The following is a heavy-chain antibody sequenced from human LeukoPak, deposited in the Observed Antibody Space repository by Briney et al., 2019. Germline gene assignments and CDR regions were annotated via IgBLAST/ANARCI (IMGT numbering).Heavy chain of an antibody. V-gene: IGHV4-34*01. D-gene: IGHD6-19*01. CDR2: IYHSGGT. CDR1: GGSFSGYY. J-gene: IGHJ4*02. Sequence: SETLSLTCAVYGGSFSGYYWSWIRQPPGKGLEWIGEIYHSGGTYYNPSLKSRVTISVDTSKNQFSLKLSSVTAADTAVYYCARRYSSGWYYFDYWGQGTLVTVSS. CDR3: ARRYSSGWYYFDY.